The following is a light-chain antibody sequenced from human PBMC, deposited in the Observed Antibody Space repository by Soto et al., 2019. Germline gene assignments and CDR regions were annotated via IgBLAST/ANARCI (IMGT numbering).Light chain of an antibody. CDR1: SSDVGGYNY. Sequence: QSALTQPASVSGSPGQSITISCTGTSSDVGGYNYVSWYQQHPGKAPKLLIYDVSNRLSGVSNRFSGSKSGNTASLTISGLQAEDEADYYCSSYTSSSTLPFGTGTKVTVL. J-gene: IGLJ1*01. CDR2: DVS. CDR3: SSYTSSSTLP. V-gene: IGLV2-14*01.